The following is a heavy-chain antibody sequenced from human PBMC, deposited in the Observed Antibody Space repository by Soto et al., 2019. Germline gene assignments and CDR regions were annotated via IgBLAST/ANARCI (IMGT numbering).Heavy chain of an antibody. CDR2: IDSNGVST. D-gene: IGHD4-17*01. CDR3: ARGNGDYVLTRRYYYMDV. V-gene: IGHV3-64*01. Sequence: EVQLVESGGGLVHSGGSLRVSCVASGFTLSNYVMYWVRQAPGKGLEYVSAIDSNGVSTYYANSVKGRFIISRDNSNNSLYHQMGSLRGDDMAVYYCARGNGDYVLTRRYYYMDVWGKGTTVTVSS. J-gene: IGHJ6*03. CDR1: GFTLSNYV.